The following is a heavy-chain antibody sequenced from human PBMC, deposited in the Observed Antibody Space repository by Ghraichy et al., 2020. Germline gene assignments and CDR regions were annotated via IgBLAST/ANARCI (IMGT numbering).Heavy chain of an antibody. J-gene: IGHJ4*02. V-gene: IGHV3-23*01. Sequence: GGSLRLSCAASGFTFSSYAMSWVRQAPGKGLEWVSAISGSGGSTYYADSVKGRFTISKDNSKNTLYLQMNSLRAEDTAVYYCAIRSSSWYYFDYWGQGTLVTVSS. D-gene: IGHD6-13*01. CDR1: GFTFSSYA. CDR3: AIRSSSWYYFDY. CDR2: ISGSGGST.